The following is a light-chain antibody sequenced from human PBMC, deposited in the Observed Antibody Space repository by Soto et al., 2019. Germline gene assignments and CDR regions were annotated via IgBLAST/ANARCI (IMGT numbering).Light chain of an antibody. V-gene: IGKV3-20*01. J-gene: IGKJ4*01. CDR2: GAS. CDR1: QSVSSSY. CDR3: QQNSSTPLT. Sequence: EIVLTQSPGTLSLSPGERATLSCRASQSVSSSYLDWYQQKPGQAPRLLIYGASSRATGIPDRFSGSVSGTDFTLTITRLEPEDFAVYYCQQNSSTPLTFGGGTKVEIK.